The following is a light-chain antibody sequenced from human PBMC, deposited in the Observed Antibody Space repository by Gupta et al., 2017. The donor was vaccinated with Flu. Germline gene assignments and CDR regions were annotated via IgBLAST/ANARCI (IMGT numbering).Light chain of an antibody. CDR3: QQYYSTPWT. CDR2: WAS. V-gene: IGKV4-1*01. Sequence: INCKSSQSVLYSSNNKNYLAWYQQKPGQPPKLLIYWASTRESGVPDRFSGSGSGTDFTLTISSLQAEDVAVYYCQQYYSTPWTFGQGTKVE. J-gene: IGKJ1*01. CDR1: QSVLYSSNNKNY.